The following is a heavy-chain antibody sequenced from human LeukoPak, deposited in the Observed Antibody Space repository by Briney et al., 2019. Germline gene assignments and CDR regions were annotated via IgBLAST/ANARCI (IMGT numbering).Heavy chain of an antibody. V-gene: IGHV3-48*03. D-gene: IGHD2-15*01. CDR1: GFTFSSYE. J-gene: IGHJ6*03. CDR3: ARDRCSGGSCYDLVYYYYYMDV. Sequence: GGSLRLSCAASGFTFSSYEMNWVRQAPGKGLEWVSYISSSSSTIYYADSVKGRFTISRDNAKNSLYLQMNSLRAEDTAVYYCARDRCSGGSCYDLVYYYYYMDVWGKGTTVTVSS. CDR2: ISSSSSTI.